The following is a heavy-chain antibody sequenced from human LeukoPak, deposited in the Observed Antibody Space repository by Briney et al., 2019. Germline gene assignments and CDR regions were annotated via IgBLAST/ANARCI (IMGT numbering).Heavy chain of an antibody. D-gene: IGHD3-10*01. J-gene: IGHJ4*02. CDR2: ISWNSGSI. CDR3: ARARTWFYYFDY. CDR1: GFTFDDYA. V-gene: IGHV3-9*01. Sequence: GGSLRLSCAASGFTFDDYAMHWVRQAPGKGLEWVSGISWNSGSIGYADSVKGRFTISRDNAKNSLYLQMNSLRAEDTALYYCARARTWFYYFDYWGQGTLVTVSS.